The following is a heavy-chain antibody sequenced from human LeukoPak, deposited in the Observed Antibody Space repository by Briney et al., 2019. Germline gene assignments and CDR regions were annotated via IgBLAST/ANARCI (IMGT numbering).Heavy chain of an antibody. CDR2: ISGSGDSTYYEST. CDR3: AKEVGDTVAVVARYEPLFDY. D-gene: IGHD2-15*01. V-gene: IGHV3-23*01. CDR1: GFTFTSYA. Sequence: GGSLRLSCAASGFTFTSYAMSWVRQAPGKGLEWVSAISGSGDSTYYESTYYAVSVKGRFTISRDNSKNMLYLQMNSLRAEDTAVHYCAKEVGDTVAVVARYEPLFDYWGQGTLVTVSS. J-gene: IGHJ4*02.